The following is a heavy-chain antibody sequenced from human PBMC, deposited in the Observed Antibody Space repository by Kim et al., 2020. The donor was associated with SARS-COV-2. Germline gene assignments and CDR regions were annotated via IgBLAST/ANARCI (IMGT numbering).Heavy chain of an antibody. V-gene: IGHV4-4*09. D-gene: IGHD3-10*01. CDR3: ARMVRGVYWDY. J-gene: IGHJ4*02. Sequence: NYNPSLKSRVTISVDTSKNQFSLKLSSVTAADTAVYYCARMVRGVYWDYWGQGTLVTVSS.